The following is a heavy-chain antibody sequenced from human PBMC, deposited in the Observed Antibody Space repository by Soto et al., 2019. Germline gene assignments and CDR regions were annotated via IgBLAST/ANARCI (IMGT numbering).Heavy chain of an antibody. V-gene: IGHV1-18*01. CDR2: ISAFYGDT. D-gene: IGHD1-26*01. Sequence: QVQLVQSGAEVKKPGASVKVSCKASGYTFTSYGISWVRQAPGQGLEWMGWISAFYGDTNYAQRLQDRVTMTTDTSTITAYMELRSLRSDDTAVFYCATGATGDYWGQGTLVTVSS. CDR3: ATGATGDY. J-gene: IGHJ4*02. CDR1: GYTFTSYG.